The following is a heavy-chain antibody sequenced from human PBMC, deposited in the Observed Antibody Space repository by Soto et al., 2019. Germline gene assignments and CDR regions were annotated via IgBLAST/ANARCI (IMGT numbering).Heavy chain of an antibody. CDR3: TTVSYTTMIIVRFDH. J-gene: IGHJ4*01. CDR2: IKSKTDGGTS. V-gene: IGHV3-15*07. Sequence: EVQLVESGGGLAKPGGSLRLSCAASGFTFGNAWINWVRQAPGKGLEWVGRIKSKTDGGTSDFAAPVKGRFAISRDDSKNMVYLQMNSLKTEDTGIYYCTTVSYTTMIIVRFDHWGHGTLVTVSS. CDR1: GFTFGNAW. D-gene: IGHD2-2*02.